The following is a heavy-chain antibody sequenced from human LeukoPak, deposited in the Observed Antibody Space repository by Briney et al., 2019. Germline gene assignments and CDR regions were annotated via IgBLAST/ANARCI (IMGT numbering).Heavy chain of an antibody. CDR1: GGSFNGYY. CDR3: ARVCSSGRCLDY. CDR2: INHSGST. Sequence: SETLSLTCAVYGGSFNGYYWSWIRQPPGKGLEWIGEINHSGSTYYNPSLKSRVTVSVDTSKNQVSLRLSSVTAADTAVYYCARVCSSGRCLDYWGQGTLVTVSS. J-gene: IGHJ4*02. V-gene: IGHV4-34*01. D-gene: IGHD2-15*01.